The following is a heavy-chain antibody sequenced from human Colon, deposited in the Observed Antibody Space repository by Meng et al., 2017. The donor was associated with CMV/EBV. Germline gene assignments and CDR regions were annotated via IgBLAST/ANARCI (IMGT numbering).Heavy chain of an antibody. J-gene: IGHJ4*02. Sequence: GESLKISCRGSGITFGTVWMSWVRQPPGKGLEWLGRIRSKADGGTVDYATPVKGRFTIFRDDSKDTLYLQMNSLKSDDTAVYYCSQLWNEFGYCDSPGCSLDSWGQGTLVTVSS. CDR3: SQLWNEFGYCDSPGCSLDS. D-gene: IGHD2-2*03. CDR1: GITFGTVW. CDR2: IRSKADGGTV. V-gene: IGHV3-15*01.